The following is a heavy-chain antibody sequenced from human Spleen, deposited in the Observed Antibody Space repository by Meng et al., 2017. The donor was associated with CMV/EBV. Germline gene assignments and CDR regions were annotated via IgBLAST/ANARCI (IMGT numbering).Heavy chain of an antibody. CDR3: ARLVDTAMVSYFDY. CDR2: INPNSGGT. V-gene: IGHV1-2*02. CDR1: GYTFTGYY. Sequence: QGQLGQSGAEVKRPGASVKVSCKASGYTFTGYYMHWVRQAPGQGLEWMGWINPNSGGTNYAQKFQGRVTMTRDTSISTAYMELSRLRSDDTAVYYCARLVDTAMVSYFDYWGQGTLVTVSS. J-gene: IGHJ4*02. D-gene: IGHD5-18*01.